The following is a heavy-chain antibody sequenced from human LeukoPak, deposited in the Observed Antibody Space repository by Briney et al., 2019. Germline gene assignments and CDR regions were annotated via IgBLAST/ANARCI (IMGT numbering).Heavy chain of an antibody. CDR2: IYHSGST. V-gene: IGHV4-38-2*02. CDR1: GGSISSYY. J-gene: IGHJ1*01. Sequence: SETLSLTCTVSGGSISSYYWSWIRQPPGKGLEWIGSIYHSGSTYYNPSLKSRVTISVDTSKNQFSLKLSSVTAADTAVYYCAREREDSSSWYRYFQHWGQGTLVTVSS. D-gene: IGHD6-13*01. CDR3: AREREDSSSWYRYFQH.